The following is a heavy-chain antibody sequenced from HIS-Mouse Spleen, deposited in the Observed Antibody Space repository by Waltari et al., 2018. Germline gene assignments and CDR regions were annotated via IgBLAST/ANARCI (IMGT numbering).Heavy chain of an antibody. Sequence: QVQLQESGPGLVKPSQTLSLTCTVSGGSISSGGYYWSWIRQNPGKGLEWIGYITDSGSTYYNPSLKSRVTISVDTSKNQFSLKRSCVTAADTAVYYCAGGIAARPWCDPWGQGTLVTVSS. J-gene: IGHJ5*02. CDR2: ITDSGST. D-gene: IGHD6-6*01. CDR3: AGGIAARPWCDP. CDR1: GGSISSGGYY. V-gene: IGHV4-31*03.